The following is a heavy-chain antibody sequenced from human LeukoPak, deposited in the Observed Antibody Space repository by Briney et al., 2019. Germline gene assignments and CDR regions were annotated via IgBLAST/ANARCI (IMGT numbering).Heavy chain of an antibody. D-gene: IGHD6-13*01. V-gene: IGHV4-34*01. CDR3: AGGLDGSSWYREGS. Sequence: PSETLSLTCAVYGGSFSGYYWSWIRQPPGKGLEWIGEINHSGSTNYNPSLKSRVTISVDTSKNQFSLKLSSVTAADTAVYYCAGGLDGSSWYREGSWGQGTLVTVSS. CDR2: INHSGST. CDR1: GGSFSGYY. J-gene: IGHJ4*02.